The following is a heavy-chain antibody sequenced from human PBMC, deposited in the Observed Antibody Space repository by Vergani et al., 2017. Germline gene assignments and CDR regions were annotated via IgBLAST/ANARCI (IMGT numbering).Heavy chain of an antibody. CDR2: IIPILGIA. CDR3: ARVLSSLNYYDSSGYYYVRWFDP. V-gene: IGHV1-69*02. D-gene: IGHD3-22*01. Sequence: QFQLVQSGAEVKKPGSSVKVSCKASGGTFSSYTISWVRQAPGQGLEWMGRIIPILGIANYAQTFQGRVTITADKSTSTAYMELSSLRSEDTAVYYCARVLSSLNYYDSSGYYYVRWFDPWGQGTLVTVSS. CDR1: GGTFSSYT. J-gene: IGHJ5*02.